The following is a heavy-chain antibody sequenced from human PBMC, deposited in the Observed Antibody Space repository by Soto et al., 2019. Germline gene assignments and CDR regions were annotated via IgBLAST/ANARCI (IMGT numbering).Heavy chain of an antibody. CDR3: ARDRRDGYNFDY. V-gene: IGHV3-21*01. J-gene: IGHJ4*02. CDR1: GFNVSSNC. Sequence: LRLSCAASGFNVSSNCMSWVRQAPGKGLEWVSSISSGSGYIYSADSVKGQFTISRDNAKNSLYLQMNSLRAEDTAVYYCARDRRDGYNFDYWGKGTLVTVS. CDR2: ISSGSGYI. D-gene: IGHD5-12*01.